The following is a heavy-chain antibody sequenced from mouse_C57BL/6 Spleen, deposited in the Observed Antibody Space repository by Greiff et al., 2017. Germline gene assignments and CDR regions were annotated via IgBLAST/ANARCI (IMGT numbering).Heavy chain of an antibody. J-gene: IGHJ2*01. CDR3: ARKEKSFDY. CDR2: IDPSDSYT. CDR1: GYTFTSYW. V-gene: IGHV1-69*01. Sequence: QVQLKQPGAELVMPGASVKLSCKASGYTFTSYWMHWVKQRPGQGLEWIGEIDPSDSYTNYNQKFKGKSTLTVDKSSSTAYMQLSSLTSEDSAVYYCARKEKSFDYWGQGTTLTVSS.